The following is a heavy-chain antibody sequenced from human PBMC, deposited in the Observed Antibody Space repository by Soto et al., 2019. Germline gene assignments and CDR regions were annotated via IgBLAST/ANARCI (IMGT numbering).Heavy chain of an antibody. CDR3: ATAKEGYFDY. J-gene: IGHJ4*02. Sequence: EASVKVSGKVSGYTVTELSMHWVRQAPGKGLEWMGGFDPEDGETIYAQKFQGRVTMTEDTSTDTAYMELSSLRSEDTAVYYCATAKEGYFDYWGKGTLVTVSS. V-gene: IGHV1-24*01. CDR1: GYTVTELS. CDR2: FDPEDGET.